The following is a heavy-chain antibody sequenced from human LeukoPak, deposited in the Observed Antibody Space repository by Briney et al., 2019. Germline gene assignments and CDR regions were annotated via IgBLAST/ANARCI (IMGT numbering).Heavy chain of an antibody. Sequence: GGSLRLSCAASGFTFDDYTMHWVRQAPGKGLEWVSLISWDGGSTYYADSVKGRFTISRDNSKNSLYLQMNSLRTEDTALYYCAKDLYSSSLRYGMDVWGQGTTVTVSS. CDR3: AKDLYSSSLRYGMDV. D-gene: IGHD6-13*01. V-gene: IGHV3-43*01. CDR1: GFTFDDYT. CDR2: ISWDGGST. J-gene: IGHJ6*02.